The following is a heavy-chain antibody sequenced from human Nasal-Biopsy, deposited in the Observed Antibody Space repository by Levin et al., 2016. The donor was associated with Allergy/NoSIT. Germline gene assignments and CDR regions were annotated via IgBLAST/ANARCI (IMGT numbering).Heavy chain of an antibody. CDR1: GFSFSSYA. Sequence: GESLKISCAASGFSFSSYALSWVRLAPGKGLEWVSSISASGGSTYKADSVKGRFTISRDNSKNTLYLQMHSLRVDDTAIYYCTKRELRYDSGRGPSNGNYYGMDVWGQGTVVTVSS. CDR3: TKRELRYDSGRGPSNGNYYGMDV. J-gene: IGHJ6*02. V-gene: IGHV3-23*01. D-gene: IGHD3-10*01. CDR2: ISASGGST.